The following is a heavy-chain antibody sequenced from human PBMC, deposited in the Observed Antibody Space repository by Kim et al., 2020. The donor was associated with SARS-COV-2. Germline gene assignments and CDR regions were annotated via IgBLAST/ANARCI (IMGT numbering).Heavy chain of an antibody. J-gene: IGHJ4*02. CDR1: GFTFSSYA. CDR2: ISGSGGST. D-gene: IGHD5-18*01. Sequence: GGSLRLSCAASGFTFSSYAMSWVRQAPGKGLEWVSAISGSGGSTYYADSVKGRFTISRDNSKNTLYLQMNSLRAEDTAVYYCAKEGQLWLLGVEGAFDYWGQGTLVTVSS. V-gene: IGHV3-23*01. CDR3: AKEGQLWLLGVEGAFDY.